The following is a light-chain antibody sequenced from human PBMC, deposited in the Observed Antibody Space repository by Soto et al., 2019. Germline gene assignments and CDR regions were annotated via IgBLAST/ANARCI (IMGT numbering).Light chain of an antibody. CDR1: YSNIGSNT. V-gene: IGLV1-44*01. Sequence: QSVLTQPPSVSATPGQRVTISCSGTYSNIGSNTVAWYQRLPGTAPKLLIYSNNERPSGVPDRFSGSKSGSSASLAISGLQAEDGADYYCAAWEDSLNSRRMLFGGGTKLPVL. J-gene: IGLJ2*01. CDR2: SNN. CDR3: AAWEDSLNSRRML.